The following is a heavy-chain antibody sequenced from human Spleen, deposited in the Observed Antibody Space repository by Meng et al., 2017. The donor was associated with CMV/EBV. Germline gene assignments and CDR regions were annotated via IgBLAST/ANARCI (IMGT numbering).Heavy chain of an antibody. V-gene: IGHV3-30-3*01. D-gene: IGHD1-26*01. CDR1: GFTFNSYS. J-gene: IGHJ4*02. CDR3: ARDRVTVGATVIDY. CDR2: ISYDGISK. Sequence: GESLKISCAASGFTFNSYSMHWVRQAPGKGLEWVTVISYDGISKYYIDSVKGRFTISRDNSKNTLYLQMNSLRPEDTAVYYCARDRVTVGATVIDYWGQGTLVTVSS.